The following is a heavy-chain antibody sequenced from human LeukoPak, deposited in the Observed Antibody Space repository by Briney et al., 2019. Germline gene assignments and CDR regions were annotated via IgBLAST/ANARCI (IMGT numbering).Heavy chain of an antibody. J-gene: IGHJ4*02. CDR1: GGSISSSNW. D-gene: IGHD4-17*01. CDR2: IYHSGST. Sequence: PSETLSLTCAVSGGSISSSNWWSWVRQPPGKGLEWIGEIYHSGSTNYNPSLKSRVTISVDKSKNQFSLKLSSVTAADTAVYYCAREVAEGTTVTRGALDYWGQGTLVTVSS. V-gene: IGHV4-4*02. CDR3: AREVAEGTTVTRGALDY.